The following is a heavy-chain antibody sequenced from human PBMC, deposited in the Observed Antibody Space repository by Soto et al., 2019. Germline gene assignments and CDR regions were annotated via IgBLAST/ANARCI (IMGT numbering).Heavy chain of an antibody. V-gene: IGHV3-23*01. CDR2: ISGSGGST. D-gene: IGHD3-3*01. Sequence: GGSLRLSCAASGFTFSSYAMSWVRQAPGKGLEWVSAISGSGGSTYYADSVKGRFTISRDNSKNTLYLQMNSLRAEDTATYHCAHRVLRTVFGLVTTTALYFDFWGQGTPVTVSS. CDR3: AHRVLRTVFGLVTTTALYFDF. J-gene: IGHJ4*02. CDR1: GFTFSSYA.